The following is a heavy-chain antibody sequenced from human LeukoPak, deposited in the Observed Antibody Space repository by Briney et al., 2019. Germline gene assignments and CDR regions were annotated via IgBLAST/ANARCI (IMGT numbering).Heavy chain of an antibody. V-gene: IGHV3-23*01. J-gene: IGHJ4*02. CDR3: ARKAHYSGHYPLDY. D-gene: IGHD1-26*01. CDR2: TGDRGDYT. CDR1: GFTFTSYS. Sequence: GGSLRLSCAASGFTFTSYSLSWVRHAQGKGLEWVSGTGDRGDYTYYADSVKGRFTISRDSSTTTLFLQIISLRDTDMSLYSSARKAHYSGHYPLDYWGQGTLVTVSS.